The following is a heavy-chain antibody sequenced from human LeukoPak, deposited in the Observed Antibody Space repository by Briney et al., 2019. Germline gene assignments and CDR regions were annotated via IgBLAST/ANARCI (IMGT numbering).Heavy chain of an antibody. Sequence: GGSLRLSCAPSGFTFSSYAMSWVRQAPGKGLEWVSAISGSGGSTYYADSVKGRFTLSRDNSKNTLYLQMNSVRAEDTAVYYCARDIIGSSWTMGYWGQGTLVTVSS. D-gene: IGHD6-13*01. V-gene: IGHV3-23*01. CDR2: ISGSGGST. CDR1: GFTFSSYA. CDR3: ARDIIGSSWTMGY. J-gene: IGHJ4*02.